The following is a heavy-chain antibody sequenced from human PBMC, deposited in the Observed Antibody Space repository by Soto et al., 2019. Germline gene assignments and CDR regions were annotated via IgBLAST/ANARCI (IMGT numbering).Heavy chain of an antibody. Sequence: ASVKVSCKASGYTFTSYDISWVRQATGQGLEWMGWMNPNSGNTGYAQKFQGRVTMTRNTSISTAYMELSSLRSEDTAVYYCARGARPSIAARPRSIGFDPWGQGTLVTVSS. CDR2: MNPNSGNT. D-gene: IGHD6-6*01. V-gene: IGHV1-8*01. CDR3: ARGARPSIAARPRSIGFDP. J-gene: IGHJ5*02. CDR1: GYTFTSYD.